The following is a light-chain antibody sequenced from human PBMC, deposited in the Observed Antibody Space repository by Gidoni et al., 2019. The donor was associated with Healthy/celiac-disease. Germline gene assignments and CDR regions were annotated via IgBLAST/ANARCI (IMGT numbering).Light chain of an antibody. J-gene: IGKJ1*01. V-gene: IGKV3-20*01. CDR2: GAS. CDR1: QSVSSSY. Sequence: EIVLTQSPGTLSLSPGERATISCRASQSVSSSYLAWYQQKPGQAPRLLIYGASSRATGIPDRFSGSGSGTDFTLTSSRLEPEDFAVYYCQQYGSSPRTFGQGTKVEIK. CDR3: QQYGSSPRT.